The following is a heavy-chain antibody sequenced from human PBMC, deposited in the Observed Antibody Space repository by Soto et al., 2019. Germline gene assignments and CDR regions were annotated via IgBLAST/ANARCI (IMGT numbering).Heavy chain of an antibody. CDR3: ATPTGGKGDAFDL. J-gene: IGHJ3*01. D-gene: IGHD3-16*01. Sequence: QVQLVQSGAEVKKPGASVKVSCKASGDTVTSYYIHWVRQAPGQGLEWMGIINPSGGSPSYAQKFQGRVTMTRETSTSKVYMEVSSLRSEDTAVYYWATPTGGKGDAFDLWGQGTMVTVSS. CDR2: INPSGGSP. V-gene: IGHV1-46*01. CDR1: GDTVTSYY.